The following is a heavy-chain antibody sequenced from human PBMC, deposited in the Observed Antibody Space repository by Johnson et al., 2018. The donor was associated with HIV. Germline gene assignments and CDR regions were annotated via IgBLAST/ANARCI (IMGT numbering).Heavy chain of an antibody. D-gene: IGHD4/OR15-4a*01. J-gene: IGHJ3*02. V-gene: IGHV3-30-3*01. CDR1: GFTFSTYA. Sequence: QVQLVESGGGVVQPGRSLRLSCAASGFTFSTYAMHWVRQAPGKGLEWVTIISYDGINKYYADSVKGRFTISRDNSKNTLYLQMNSLRTEDTAVYYCAARGLWTYDAFDIWGQGTMVTVSS. CDR2: ISYDGINK. CDR3: AARGLWTYDAFDI.